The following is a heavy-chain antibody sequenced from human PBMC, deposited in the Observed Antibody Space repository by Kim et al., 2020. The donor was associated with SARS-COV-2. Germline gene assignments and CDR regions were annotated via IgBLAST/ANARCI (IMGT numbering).Heavy chain of an antibody. J-gene: IGHJ6*02. D-gene: IGHD5-18*01. CDR2: INHSGST. CDR3: AGGHYSTQYAVDV. V-gene: IGHV4-34*01. Sequence: SETLSLTCAVYDGSFSGYYWSWIRQPPGKGLEWIGEINHSGSTKYNPSLKSRVTISIDTSNYQFSLKVSSVTAADTAMYYCAGGHYSTQYAVDVWGQGTTVTVSS. CDR1: DGSFSGYY.